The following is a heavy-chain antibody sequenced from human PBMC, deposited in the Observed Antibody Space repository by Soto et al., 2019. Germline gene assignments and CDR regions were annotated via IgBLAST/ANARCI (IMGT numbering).Heavy chain of an antibody. J-gene: IGHJ5*02. V-gene: IGHV4-39*01. Sequence: PSETLSHTCIVSGGSISSSSYYWGWIRQPPGKGLEWIGSIYYSGTTYYNPSLKSRVTISVDTSKNQFSLKLSSVTAADTAVYYCERHKNNYQHGVDPWGQGTLVTVSS. D-gene: IGHD4-4*01. CDR1: GGSISSSSYY. CDR3: ERHKNNYQHGVDP. CDR2: IYYSGTT.